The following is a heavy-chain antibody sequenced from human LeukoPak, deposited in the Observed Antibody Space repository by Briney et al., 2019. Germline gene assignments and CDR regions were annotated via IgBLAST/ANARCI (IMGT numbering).Heavy chain of an antibody. D-gene: IGHD6-13*01. Sequence: GRSLRLSCAASGFTFSSYGMHWVRQAPGKGLEWVSAISGSGGSTYYADSVKGRFTISRDNSKNTLYLQMNSLRAEDTAVYYCAKDYYFGSWLDWGQGTLVTVSS. CDR3: AKDYYFGSWLD. CDR1: GFTFSSYG. J-gene: IGHJ4*02. CDR2: ISGSGGST. V-gene: IGHV3-23*01.